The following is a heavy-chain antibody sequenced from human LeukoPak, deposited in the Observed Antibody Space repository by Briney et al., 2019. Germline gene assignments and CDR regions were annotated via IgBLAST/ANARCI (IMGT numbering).Heavy chain of an antibody. CDR1: GHSMSSYY. CDR3: ARASGVTIFGVARDFFDY. J-gene: IGHJ4*02. V-gene: IGHV4-59*01. D-gene: IGHD3-3*01. CDR2: IYNTGST. Sequence: PSGTLSLTCTVSGHSMSSYYWNWIRQSPGKGLEGIGYIYNTGSTNYNPSLTSRVTMSIDTSKSQFSLKLSSLSAADTAVYYCARASGVTIFGVARDFFDYWGQGALVTVSS.